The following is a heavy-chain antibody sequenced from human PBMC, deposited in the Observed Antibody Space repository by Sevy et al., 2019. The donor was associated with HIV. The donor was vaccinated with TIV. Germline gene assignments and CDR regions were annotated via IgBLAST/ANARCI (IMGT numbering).Heavy chain of an antibody. Sequence: ASVKVSCKASGGNFRNYVISWVRQAPGQGLEWMGGIIPTSGTANYAQKFQGRVTIIADESTSTAYMELSSLRSEDTAVYHCARLYPCGGACYYFDSWGQGTLVTVSS. J-gene: IGHJ4*02. CDR1: GGNFRNYV. CDR3: ARLYPCGGACYYFDS. D-gene: IGHD2-21*02. V-gene: IGHV1-69*13. CDR2: IIPTSGTA.